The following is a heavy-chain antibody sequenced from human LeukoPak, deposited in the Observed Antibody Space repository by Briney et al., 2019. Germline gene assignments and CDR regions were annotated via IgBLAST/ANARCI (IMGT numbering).Heavy chain of an antibody. D-gene: IGHD2-8*01. J-gene: IGHJ4*02. CDR2: ISDSGDYT. CDR1: GFTFSSYA. CDR3: AKDPSIGKYCTNGVCSPFDY. V-gene: IGHV3-23*01. Sequence: GGSLTLSCAVSGFTFSSYAMSWVRQAPGQGLEWVSVISDSGDYTSYADSVRGRFTISRDNSRNTLYLQMISLRPEDTAVYYCAKDPSIGKYCTNGVCSPFDYWGQGTLVTVSS.